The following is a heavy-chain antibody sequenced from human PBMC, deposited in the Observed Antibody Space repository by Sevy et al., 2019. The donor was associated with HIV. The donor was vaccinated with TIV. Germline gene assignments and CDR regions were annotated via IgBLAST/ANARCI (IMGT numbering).Heavy chain of an antibody. CDR3: ARGRQAYVVVVPSTVPFDY. V-gene: IGHV4-34*01. CDR1: GGSFSGYY. Sequence: SETLSLTCAVYGGSFSGYYWNWIRQSPGKGLEWIGEINHTGDLKYNPSLKRRVIISVDASKNQVSLHLNSVTGADTAVYYCARGRQAYVVVVPSTVPFDYWGQGTLVTVSS. D-gene: IGHD2-2*01. J-gene: IGHJ4*02. CDR2: INHTGDL.